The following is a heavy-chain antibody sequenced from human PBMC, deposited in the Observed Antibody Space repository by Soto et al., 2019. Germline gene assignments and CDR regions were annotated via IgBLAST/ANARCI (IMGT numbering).Heavy chain of an antibody. V-gene: IGHV3-11*01. D-gene: IGHD2-2*01. CDR3: AREDSIIIPAVSDF. CDR1: RFTFSDFY. J-gene: IGHJ4*02. CDR2: ISSTGRTI. Sequence: PGGSLRLSCAASRFTFSDFYMSWIRQAPGKGLEWVSYISSTGRTIYYADSVRGRFTISRDDAKNSLYLQMNSLRAEDTAVYYCAREDSIIIPAVSDFWGQGTLVTVYS.